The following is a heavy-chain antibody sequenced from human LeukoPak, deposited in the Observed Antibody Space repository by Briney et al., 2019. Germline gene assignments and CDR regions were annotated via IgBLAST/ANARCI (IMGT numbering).Heavy chain of an antibody. CDR2: INHSGIT. CDR3: ARAYYYGSGDIGWFDP. V-gene: IGHV4-34*01. D-gene: IGHD3-10*01. CDR1: GGSFSGYY. J-gene: IGHJ5*02. Sequence: PSETLSLTCAVYGGSFSGYYWSWIRQPPGKGLEWIGEINHSGITNYNPSLKSLFTISLYTSKNQFSLKLSPVPAAYTAVYYCARAYYYGSGDIGWFDPWGQGTLVNVSS.